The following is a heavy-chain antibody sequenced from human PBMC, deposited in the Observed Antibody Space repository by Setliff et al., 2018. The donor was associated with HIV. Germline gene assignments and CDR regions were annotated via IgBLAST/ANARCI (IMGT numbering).Heavy chain of an antibody. CDR3: ARGHCSGTNCYGVDYYGMDV. D-gene: IGHD2-2*01. CDR1: GGSVSESTYH. Sequence: SETLSLTCTVSGGSVSESTYHWGWIRQPPGKGLEWIGSIYYTEYTNYSPSLKSRVSMSVDRSKNQFSLNLTSVTAADTAVYYCARGHCSGTNCYGVDYYGMDVWGQGTTVT. CDR2: IYYTEYT. J-gene: IGHJ6*02. V-gene: IGHV4-39*07.